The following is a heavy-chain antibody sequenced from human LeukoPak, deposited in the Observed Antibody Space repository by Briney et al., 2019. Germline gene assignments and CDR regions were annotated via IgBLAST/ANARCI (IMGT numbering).Heavy chain of an antibody. CDR3: ARASIVVVPAAMQADDYYYMDV. J-gene: IGHJ6*03. Sequence: KPSETLSLTCTVSGYSISSSYYWSWIRQPAGKGLEWIGRIYTSGSTNYNPSLKSRVTMSVDTSKNQFSLKLSSVTAADTAVYYCARASIVVVPAAMQADDYYYMDVWGKGTTVTVSS. D-gene: IGHD2-2*01. V-gene: IGHV4-4*07. CDR1: GYSISSSYY. CDR2: IYTSGST.